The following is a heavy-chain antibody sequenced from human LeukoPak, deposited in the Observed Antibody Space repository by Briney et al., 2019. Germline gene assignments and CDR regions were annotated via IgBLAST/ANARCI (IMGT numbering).Heavy chain of an antibody. V-gene: IGHV4-34*01. D-gene: IGHD5-24*01. CDR3: APLRGGYTSHAFDI. CDR2: INHSGST. CDR1: GGSFSGYY. Sequence: PSETLSLTCAVYGGSFSGYYWSWIRQPPGKGLEWIGEINHSGSTNYNPSLKSRVTISVDTSKNQFSLKLSSVTAADTAVYYCAPLRGGYTSHAFDIWGQGTMVTGTS. J-gene: IGHJ3*02.